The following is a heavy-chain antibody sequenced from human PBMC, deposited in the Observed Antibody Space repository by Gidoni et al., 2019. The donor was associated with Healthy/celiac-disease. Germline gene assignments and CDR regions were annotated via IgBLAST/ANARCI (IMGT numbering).Heavy chain of an antibody. CDR3: ARESDDQKRDCFDP. D-gene: IGHD1-1*01. Sequence: EVQLVESGGGLIQPGGSLRLSCAASAFTVSSNYMTWVRQAPGKGLEYVSVVYSDGRTYYADSVQGRFTISRDNSKNTLYLQMNGLRAEDTAVYRCARESDDQKRDCFDPWGQGTLVTVSS. CDR2: VYSDGRT. V-gene: IGHV3-53*01. J-gene: IGHJ5*02. CDR1: AFTVSSNY.